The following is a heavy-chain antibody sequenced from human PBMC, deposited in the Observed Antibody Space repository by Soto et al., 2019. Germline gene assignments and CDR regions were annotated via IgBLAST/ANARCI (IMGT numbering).Heavy chain of an antibody. Sequence: SETLSLTCTVSGGAISSGDYYWSWIRQPPGKDLEWIGYIYYSGSTYYNPSLKSRVTISVDTSKNQFSLKLSSVTAADTAVYSCARELLNSSGGSCYPGRFDPCGQGNLVTVSS. CDR3: ARELLNSSGGSCYPGRFDP. CDR2: IYYSGST. J-gene: IGHJ5*02. V-gene: IGHV4-30-4*01. CDR1: GGAISSGDYY. D-gene: IGHD2-15*01.